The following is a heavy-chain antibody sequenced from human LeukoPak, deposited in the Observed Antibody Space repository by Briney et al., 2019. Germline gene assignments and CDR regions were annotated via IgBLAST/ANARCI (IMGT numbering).Heavy chain of an antibody. CDR3: AKDHSVDYDSSGSDYYFDY. V-gene: IGHV3-33*06. J-gene: IGHJ4*02. D-gene: IGHD3-22*01. CDR1: GFTFSSYG. CDR2: IWYDGSNK. Sequence: PGRSLRLSCAASGFTFSSYGMHWVRQAPGKGLERVAVIWYDGSNKYYADSVKGRFTISRDNSKNTLYLQMSSLRAEDTAVYYCAKDHSVDYDSSGSDYYFDYWGQGTLVTVSS.